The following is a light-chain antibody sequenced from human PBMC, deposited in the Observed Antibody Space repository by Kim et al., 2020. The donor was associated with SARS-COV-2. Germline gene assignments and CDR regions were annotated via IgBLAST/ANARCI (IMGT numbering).Light chain of an antibody. CDR3: QQRSNWPIT. CDR1: QSVSSY. Sequence: LSPGERATRACRASQSVSSYLAGYQQKPGQAPRLLIYDASNRATGIPARFSGSGSGTDFTLTISSLEPEDFAVYYCQQRSNWPITFGQGTRLEIK. V-gene: IGKV3-11*01. CDR2: DAS. J-gene: IGKJ5*01.